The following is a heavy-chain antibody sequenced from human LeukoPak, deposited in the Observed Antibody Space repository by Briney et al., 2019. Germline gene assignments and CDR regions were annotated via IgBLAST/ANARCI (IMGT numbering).Heavy chain of an antibody. J-gene: IGHJ4*02. Sequence: AGGSLRLSCAASRFTVSSNYMSWVRQAPGKGLEWVSVIYSGGSTYYADSVKGRFTISRDNSKNTLYLQMNSLRAEDTAVYYCARVGIAATDYWGQGTLVTVSS. CDR1: RFTVSSNY. D-gene: IGHD6-13*01. V-gene: IGHV3-66*01. CDR3: ARVGIAATDY. CDR2: IYSGGST.